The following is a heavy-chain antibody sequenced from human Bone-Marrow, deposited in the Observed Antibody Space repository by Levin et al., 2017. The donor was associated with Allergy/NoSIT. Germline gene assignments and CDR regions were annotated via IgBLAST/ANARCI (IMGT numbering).Heavy chain of an antibody. Sequence: PVASVKVSCAASGFTFSNAWMNWVRQAPGKGLEWVGRIKSKTDGGTTDYAAPVKGRFTISRDDSKNTLYLQMNSLKTEDTAVYYCTTTLLLRLGESDYWGQGTLVTVSS. CDR3: TTTLLLRLGESDY. CDR1: GFTFSNAW. CDR2: IKSKTDGGTT. D-gene: IGHD3-16*01. J-gene: IGHJ4*02. V-gene: IGHV3-15*07.